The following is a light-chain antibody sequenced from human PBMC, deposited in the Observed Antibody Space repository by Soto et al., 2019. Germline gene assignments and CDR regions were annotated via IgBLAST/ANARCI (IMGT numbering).Light chain of an antibody. CDR3: CSYAGSSTFVV. CDR2: EGS. Sequence: QSALTQPASVSGSPGQSITISCTGTSSDVGSYNLVSWYQQHPGKAPKLMIYEGSKRPSGVSNRFSGSKSGNTASLTISGLQAGDEPNYYCCSYAGSSTFVVFGGGTKLTVL. V-gene: IGLV2-23*03. CDR1: SSDVGSYNL. J-gene: IGLJ3*02.